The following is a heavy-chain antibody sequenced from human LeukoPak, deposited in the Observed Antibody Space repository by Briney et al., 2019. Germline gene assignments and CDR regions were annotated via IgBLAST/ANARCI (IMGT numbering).Heavy chain of an antibody. J-gene: IGHJ4*02. CDR3: ARDHLYSSGWFDY. D-gene: IGHD6-19*01. Sequence: PSETLSLTCTVSGGSISSYSWSWIRQPAGKGLEWIGRIYTSGSTNYNPSLKSRVTMSVDTSKSQFSLKLSSVTAADTAIYYCARDHLYSSGWFDYWGQGTLVTVSS. CDR2: IYTSGST. V-gene: IGHV4-4*07. CDR1: GGSISSYS.